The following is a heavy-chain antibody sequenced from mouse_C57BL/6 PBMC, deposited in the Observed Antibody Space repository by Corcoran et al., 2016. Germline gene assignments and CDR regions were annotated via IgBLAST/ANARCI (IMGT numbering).Heavy chain of an antibody. J-gene: IGHJ2*01. D-gene: IGHD1-1*01. V-gene: IGHV1-26*01. CDR3: ARGITTVVPFDY. Sequence: EVQLQQSGPELVKPGASVKISCKASGYTFTDYYMNWVKQSHGKSLEWIGDINPNNGGTSYNQKFKGKATLTVDKSSSTAYMELRSLSSEDSAVYDCARGITTVVPFDYWGQGTTLTVSS. CDR1: GYTFTDYY. CDR2: INPNNGGT.